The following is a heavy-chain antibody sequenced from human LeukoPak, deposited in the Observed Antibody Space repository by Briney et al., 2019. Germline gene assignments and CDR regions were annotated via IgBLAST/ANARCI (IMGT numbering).Heavy chain of an antibody. CDR2: INTNSGGT. Sequence: ASVKVSCKASGYTFTGYYLHWVRQAPGQGLEWMGWINTNSGGTNYAQKFQGRVTMTRDTSISTAYMELSSLRSEDTAVYYCAKDRADAMTTVTTGAFDIWGQGTVVTVSS. D-gene: IGHD4-17*01. J-gene: IGHJ3*02. CDR1: GYTFTGYY. CDR3: AKDRADAMTTVTTGAFDI. V-gene: IGHV1-2*02.